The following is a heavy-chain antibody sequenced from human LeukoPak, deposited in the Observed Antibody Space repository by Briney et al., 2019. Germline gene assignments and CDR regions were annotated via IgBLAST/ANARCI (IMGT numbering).Heavy chain of an antibody. Sequence: ASVKGSCKASGYTFNGYYMHWVRQAPGQGLEWMGWINPNSGGTNYAQKFQGRVTMTRDTSISTAYMELSRLRSDDTAVYYCARTYCSSTSCFEYFQHWGQGTLVTVSS. CDR3: ARTYCSSTSCFEYFQH. V-gene: IGHV1-2*02. CDR2: INPNSGGT. J-gene: IGHJ1*01. CDR1: GYTFNGYY. D-gene: IGHD2-2*01.